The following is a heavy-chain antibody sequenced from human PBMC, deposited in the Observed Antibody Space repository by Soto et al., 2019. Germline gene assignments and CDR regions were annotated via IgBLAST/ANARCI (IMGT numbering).Heavy chain of an antibody. J-gene: IGHJ6*02. CDR1: GFTFSSYW. CDR3: ARSVGGAGGYYYYGMDV. CDR2: IKQDGSEK. Sequence: QPGGSLRLSCAASGFTFSSYWMSWVRQAPGKGLEWVANIKQDGSEKYYVDSVKGRFTISRDNAKNSLYLQMNSLRAEDTAVYYCARSVGGAGGYYYYGMDVWGQGTTVTVSS. D-gene: IGHD3-16*01. V-gene: IGHV3-7*03.